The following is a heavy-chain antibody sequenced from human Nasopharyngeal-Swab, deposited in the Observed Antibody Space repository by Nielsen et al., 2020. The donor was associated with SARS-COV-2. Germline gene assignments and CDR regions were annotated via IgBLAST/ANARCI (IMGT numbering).Heavy chain of an antibody. CDR3: TRVGLRSSSWYYYYYYYMDV. J-gene: IGHJ6*03. D-gene: IGHD6-13*01. CDR2: IWYDGSNK. V-gene: IGHV3-33*01. Sequence: VRQAPGKGLEWVAVIWYDGSNKYYADSVKGRFTISRDNSKNTLYLQMNSLKTEDTAVYYCTRVGLRSSSWYYYYYYYMDVWGKGTTVTVSS.